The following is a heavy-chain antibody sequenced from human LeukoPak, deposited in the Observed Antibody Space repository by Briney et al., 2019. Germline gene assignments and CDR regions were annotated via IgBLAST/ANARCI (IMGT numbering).Heavy chain of an antibody. Sequence: GGSLRLSCAASGFTFSSYSMSWVRQAPGKGLEWVANIKQDGSEKYYVDSVKGGFTISRDNAKNSLYLQMNSLRAEDTSVYYCAVDGDAFDYWGQGTLVTVSS. V-gene: IGHV3-7*01. CDR3: AVDGDAFDY. D-gene: IGHD7-27*01. J-gene: IGHJ4*02. CDR2: IKQDGSEK. CDR1: GFTFSSYS.